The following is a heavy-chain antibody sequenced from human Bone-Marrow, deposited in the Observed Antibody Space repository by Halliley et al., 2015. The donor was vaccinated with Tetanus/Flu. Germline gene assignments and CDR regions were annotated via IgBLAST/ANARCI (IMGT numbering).Heavy chain of an antibody. Sequence: LEWVSAISGSGGSTYYTDSVKGRFTISRDNSKDTLYLQMISLRAEDTAVYYCATEFSSAYFAYWGQGTLVTVSS. D-gene: IGHD6-25*01. V-gene: IGHV3-23*01. J-gene: IGHJ4*02. CDR3: ATEFSSAYFAY. CDR2: ISGSGGST.